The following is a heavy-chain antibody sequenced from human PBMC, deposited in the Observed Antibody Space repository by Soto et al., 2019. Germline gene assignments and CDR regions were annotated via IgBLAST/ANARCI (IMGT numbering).Heavy chain of an antibody. CDR1: GYTFSGYF. CDR3: ARGYYSSSWRAFDF. CDR2: MNPNSGGT. J-gene: IGHJ4*02. D-gene: IGHD6-13*01. Sequence: QVQLVQSGADVKKPGASVKVSCKTSGYTFSGYFMHWLRQAPGQGPEWVGWMNPNSGGTDYAQNFQVMVSMTLVTSISTAYMELSRLRSDDTAIYYWARGYYSSSWRAFDFWGQGTLVTVSS. V-gene: IGHV1-2*02.